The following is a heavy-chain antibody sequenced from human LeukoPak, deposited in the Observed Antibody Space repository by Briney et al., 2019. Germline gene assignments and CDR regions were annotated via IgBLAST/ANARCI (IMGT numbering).Heavy chain of an antibody. CDR2: IYVSGTT. D-gene: IGHD3-22*01. CDR3: VGNGYYSVDY. Sequence: SETLSLTCTVSGGSISSNWWSWVRQSPGKGLEWIGEIYVSGTTNYNPSLKSRVTISVDQSKRQFSLKLNSVTVADTAVYYCVGNGYYSVDYWGQGTLVTVSS. CDR1: GGSISSNW. V-gene: IGHV4-4*02. J-gene: IGHJ4*02.